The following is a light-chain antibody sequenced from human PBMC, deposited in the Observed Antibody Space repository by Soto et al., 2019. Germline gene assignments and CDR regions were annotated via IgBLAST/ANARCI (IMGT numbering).Light chain of an antibody. CDR3: ETWDSNPWV. Sequence: QAVVTQSSSASASLGSSVKLTCTLSSGHSSYIIAWHQQQPGKAPRYLMKLEGSGSYNKGSGVPDRFSGSSSGADRYLTISNLQFEDEADYYCETWDSNPWVFGGGTKLTVL. V-gene: IGLV4-60*02. J-gene: IGLJ3*02. CDR1: SGHSSYI. CDR2: LEGSGSY.